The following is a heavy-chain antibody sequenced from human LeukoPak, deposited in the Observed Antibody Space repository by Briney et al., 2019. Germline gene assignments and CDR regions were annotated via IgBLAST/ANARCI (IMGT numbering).Heavy chain of an antibody. CDR3: ARELSHWYFDL. CDR1: GFTFNNYW. CDR2: IKEEGSEK. Sequence: PGGSLRFSCAATGFTFNNYWMNWVRQAPGKGLEWVADIKEEGSEKNYVDSVKGRFTISRDNAKNSLYLQMNSLRAEDTAIYYCARELSHWYFDLWGRGTLVTVSS. V-gene: IGHV3-7*01. J-gene: IGHJ2*01.